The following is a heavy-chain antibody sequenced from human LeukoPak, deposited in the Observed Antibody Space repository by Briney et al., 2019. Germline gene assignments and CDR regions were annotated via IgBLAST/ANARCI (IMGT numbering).Heavy chain of an antibody. CDR2: FYHSGIT. CDR1: GYSISSGFY. D-gene: IGHD4-11*01. J-gene: IGHJ4*02. Sequence: SETLSLTCTVSGYSISSGFYWGWIRQPPGRGLEWVGTFYHSGITHYNPSLKGRVTISVDMSKNQFSLKLTSVTVADTAVYYCARGSYSDYVVNYWGQGILVTVSS. CDR3: ARGSYSDYVVNY. V-gene: IGHV4-38-2*02.